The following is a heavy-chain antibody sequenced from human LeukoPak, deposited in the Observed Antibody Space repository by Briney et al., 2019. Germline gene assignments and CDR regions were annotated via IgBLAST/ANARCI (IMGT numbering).Heavy chain of an antibody. D-gene: IGHD3-22*01. Sequence: GGSLRLSCAASGFTFSSYAMHWVRQAPGKGLEWVAVISYDGSKKYYADSVKGRFTISRDNSKNTLYLQMNSLRAEDTAVYYCARDSDYYDSSGYFDYWGQGTLVTVSS. V-gene: IGHV3-30-3*01. J-gene: IGHJ4*02. CDR1: GFTFSSYA. CDR2: ISYDGSKK. CDR3: ARDSDYYDSSGYFDY.